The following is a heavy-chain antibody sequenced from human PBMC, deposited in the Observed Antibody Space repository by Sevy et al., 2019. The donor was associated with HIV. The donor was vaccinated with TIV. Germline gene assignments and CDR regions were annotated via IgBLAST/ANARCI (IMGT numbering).Heavy chain of an antibody. CDR1: GFTFSSYA. V-gene: IGHV3-30-3*01. CDR2: ISYDGSNK. D-gene: IGHD3-22*01. J-gene: IGHJ4*02. CDR3: ARDHYDSSGYYGY. Sequence: GGSLRLSCAASGFTFSSYAMHWVRQAPGKGLEWVAAISYDGSNKYYADSVKGRFTISRDNSKNTLYLQMNSLRAEDTAVYYCARDHYDSSGYYGYWGQGTLVTVSS.